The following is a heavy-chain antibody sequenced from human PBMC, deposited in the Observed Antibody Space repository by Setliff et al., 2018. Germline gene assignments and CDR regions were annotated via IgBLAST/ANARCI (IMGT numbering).Heavy chain of an antibody. D-gene: IGHD6-13*01. J-gene: IGHJ6*02. CDR2: INAGNGNT. Sequence: GASVKVSCKASGYTFTSYAMHWVRQAPGQRLEWMGWINAGNGNTKYSQKFQGRVTMTTDTSTSTAYMELRSLRSDDTAIYYCARVRKNDDSNNWYGASYYSYHYAMDVWGLGTTVTVSS. V-gene: IGHV1-3*01. CDR3: ARVRKNDDSNNWYGASYYSYHYAMDV. CDR1: GYTFTSYA.